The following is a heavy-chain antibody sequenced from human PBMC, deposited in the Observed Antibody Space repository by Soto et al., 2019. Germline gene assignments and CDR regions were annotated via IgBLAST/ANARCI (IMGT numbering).Heavy chain of an antibody. J-gene: IGHJ4*02. D-gene: IGHD1-26*01. CDR1: GFTFSSYA. Sequence: EVQLLESGGGLVQPGGSLRLSCAASGFTFSSYAMRWVRQAPVKGLEWVSAISGSGGSTYYADSVKGRFTISRDNSKNTLSLQMNSLRAEDTAVYYCARRGSGSYYDYWGPGTLVTVSS. CDR2: ISGSGGST. V-gene: IGHV3-23*01. CDR3: ARRGSGSYYDY.